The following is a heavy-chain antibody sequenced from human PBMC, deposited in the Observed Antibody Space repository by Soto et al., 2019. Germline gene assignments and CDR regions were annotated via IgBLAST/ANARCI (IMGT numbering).Heavy chain of an antibody. CDR1: GFTFSSYW. CDR2: IKQDGSEK. J-gene: IGHJ3*02. Sequence: EVQLVESGGGLVQPGGSLRLSCAASGFTFSSYWMSWVRQAPGKGLEWVANIKQDGSEKYYVDSVKGRFTICRDNAKNSLYLQMNSLRAGDTAVYYCARGGIYCSGGSCYPIEAFDIWGQGTMVTVSS. V-gene: IGHV3-7*01. D-gene: IGHD2-15*01. CDR3: ARGGIYCSGGSCYPIEAFDI.